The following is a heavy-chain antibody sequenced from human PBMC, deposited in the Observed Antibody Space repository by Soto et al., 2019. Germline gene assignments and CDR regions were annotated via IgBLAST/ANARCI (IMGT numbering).Heavy chain of an antibody. J-gene: IGHJ4*02. CDR3: AKGTAARGPWTFDY. CDR2: LSGGGGT. V-gene: IGHV3-23*01. D-gene: IGHD6-6*01. CDR1: GFTFSSYA. Sequence: PGGSLRLSCAGSGFTFSSYAMNWVRQAPGKGLEWVAALSGGGGTYYGDSVKGRFTVSRDNSKNTLYLQMNSLRAEDTAVYYCAKGTAARGPWTFDYWGQGTLVTVSS.